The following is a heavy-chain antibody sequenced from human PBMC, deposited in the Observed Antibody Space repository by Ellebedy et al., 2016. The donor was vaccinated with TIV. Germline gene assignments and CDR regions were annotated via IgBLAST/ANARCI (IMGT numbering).Heavy chain of an antibody. CDR3: ARGQQLVPRRVWFDP. Sequence: MPSETLSLTCTVSGGSISSSSYYWGWIRQPPGKGLEWIGSIYYSGSTYYNPSLKSRVTISVDTSKNQFSLKLSSVTAADTAVYYCARGQQLVPRRVWFDPWGQGTLVTVSS. V-gene: IGHV4-39*07. J-gene: IGHJ5*02. CDR1: GGSISSSSYY. D-gene: IGHD6-13*01. CDR2: IYYSGST.